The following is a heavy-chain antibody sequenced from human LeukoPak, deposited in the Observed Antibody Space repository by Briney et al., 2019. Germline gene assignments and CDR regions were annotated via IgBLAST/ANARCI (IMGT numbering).Heavy chain of an antibody. D-gene: IGHD6-13*01. Sequence: GSLRLSCAASGFTFSSYAMSWIRQPPGKGLEWIGTMYHSGSTYYTPSLQSRVTISIDTSTNEVSLRLTSVTATDTAVYFCARAPRQSSWYDSWGQGTLVTVSS. J-gene: IGHJ5*01. CDR1: GFTFSSYA. CDR3: ARAPRQSSWYDS. V-gene: IGHV4-38-2*01. CDR2: MYHSGST.